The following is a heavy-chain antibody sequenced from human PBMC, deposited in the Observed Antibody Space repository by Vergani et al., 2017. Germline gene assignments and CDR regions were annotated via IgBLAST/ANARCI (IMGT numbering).Heavy chain of an antibody. J-gene: IGHJ4*02. CDR1: GFTFSNAW. CDR2: SKSKTDGGTT. D-gene: IGHD1-14*01. V-gene: IGHV3-15*01. Sequence: EVELVESGGGLEKPGGSLRLSCAASGFTFSNAWMSWVRQAPGKGLEWVGRSKSKTDGGTTDYAAPVKGRFTISRDDSKNTLYRQMNSLKTDDTAVYYCTTEIASRKDYWGQGTLVTVSS. CDR3: TTEIASRKDY.